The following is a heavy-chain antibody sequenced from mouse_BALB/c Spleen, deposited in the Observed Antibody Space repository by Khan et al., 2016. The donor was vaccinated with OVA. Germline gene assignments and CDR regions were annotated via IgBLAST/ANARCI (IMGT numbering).Heavy chain of an antibody. CDR3: ARENYHGRGCYAMDY. CDR1: GYTFTSYW. J-gene: IGHJ4*01. D-gene: IGHD1-1*01. V-gene: IGHV1S41*01. CDR2: IGPGSGNA. Sequence: DLVKPGASVKLSCKASGYTFTSYWINWIKQRPGQGLEWIGRIGPGSGNAYYNDMFKGKATLTVDTSSNTAYIQLSSLSSEDSAVYFCARENYHGRGCYAMDYWGQGASVTVSA.